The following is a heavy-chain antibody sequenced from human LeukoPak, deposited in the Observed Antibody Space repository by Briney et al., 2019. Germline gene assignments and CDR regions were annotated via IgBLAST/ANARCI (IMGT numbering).Heavy chain of an antibody. CDR2: INPNNGDT. D-gene: IGHD2-2*01. CDR3: ATSSPFSYYFDY. J-gene: IGHJ4*02. V-gene: IGHV1-2*02. CDR1: GYTFTSYY. Sequence: ASVKVSCKASGYTFTSYYIHWVRQAPGQGLEWMGIINPNNGDTNYAQNFHGRVTLTRDTSINTAYMELSGLRSDDTAVYYCATSSPFSYYFDYWGQGTLVTVSS.